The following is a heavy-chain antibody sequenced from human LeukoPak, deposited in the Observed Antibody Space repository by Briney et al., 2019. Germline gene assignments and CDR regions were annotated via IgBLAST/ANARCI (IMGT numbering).Heavy chain of an antibody. D-gene: IGHD3-10*01. V-gene: IGHV4-39*01. CDR3: ARGHLGLSP. J-gene: IGHJ5*02. CDR1: GGSISTSDYY. CDR2: VFYSGST. Sequence: PSETLSLTCTVSGGSISTSDYYWGWIRQPPGKGLEWIGSVFYSGSTYYNPSLKSRVTISVDTSKNQFSLKLSSVTAADTAVYYCARGHLGLSPWGQGTLVTVSS.